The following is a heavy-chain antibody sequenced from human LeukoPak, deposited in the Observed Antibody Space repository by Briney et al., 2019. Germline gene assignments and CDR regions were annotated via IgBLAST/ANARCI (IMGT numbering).Heavy chain of an antibody. D-gene: IGHD5-18*01. V-gene: IGHV1-2*02. CDR3: ARLILRGYKGATAGAFDV. CDR2: VWPINGVT. CDR1: GYNFNGCY. Sequence: ASVKVSCKASGYNFNGCYIFWVRQAPGQGLEWMGWVWPINGVTTYAQTFRDRVTMTSDTSINTVYMELNRLTSNDTAVYYCARLILRGYKGATAGAFDVWGRGTLVTVSS. J-gene: IGHJ2*01.